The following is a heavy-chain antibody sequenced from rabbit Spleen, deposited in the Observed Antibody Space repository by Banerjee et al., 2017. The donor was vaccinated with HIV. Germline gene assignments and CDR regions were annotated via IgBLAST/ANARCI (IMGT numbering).Heavy chain of an antibody. D-gene: IGHD2-1*01. Sequence: QQLVESGGGLVKPGASLTLTCKASGFSFSSGYDMCWVRQAPGKGLEWIACIYNGDIGSRTYYATWAKGRFTISKTSSTTVTLEMTSLTAADTATYFCARGSAAMTMVITGFYLGLWGPGTLVTVS. J-gene: IGHJ4*01. CDR3: ARGSAAMTMVITGFYLGL. CDR2: IYNGDIGSRT. CDR1: GFSFSSGYD. V-gene: IGHV1S40*01.